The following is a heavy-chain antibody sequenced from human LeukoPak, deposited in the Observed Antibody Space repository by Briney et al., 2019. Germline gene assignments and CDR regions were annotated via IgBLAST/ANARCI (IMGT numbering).Heavy chain of an antibody. CDR2: IYPGDSDT. CDR3: ARPDDYGGKPAAFDI. Sequence: PGESLKISCKGSGYTFITYWIGWVRQMPGEGLEWMGIIYPGDSDTRYSPSFRGQVTISADKSINTAYLQWSSLKASDTAMYYCARPDDYGGKPAAFDIWGQGTMVTVSS. V-gene: IGHV5-51*01. D-gene: IGHD4-23*01. CDR1: GYTFITYW. J-gene: IGHJ3*02.